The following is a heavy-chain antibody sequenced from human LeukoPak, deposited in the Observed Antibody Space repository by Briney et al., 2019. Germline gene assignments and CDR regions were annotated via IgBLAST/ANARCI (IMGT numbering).Heavy chain of an antibody. V-gene: IGHV3-23*01. J-gene: IGHJ4*02. CDR1: GFTFSNYG. CDR3: AKRIQYSSSSAYFDY. D-gene: IGHD6-6*01. CDR2: ISDSAGSA. Sequence: GGSLRLSCAASGFTFSNYGMNWVRQAPGKGLEWVSSISDSAGSAFYEDSVKGRFSISRDNSKYTLYLQMNSLRAGDTSIYYCAKRIQYSSSSAYFDYWGQGTLVTVSS.